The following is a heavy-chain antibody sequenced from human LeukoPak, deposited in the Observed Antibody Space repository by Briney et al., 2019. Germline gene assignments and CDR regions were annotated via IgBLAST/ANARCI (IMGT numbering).Heavy chain of an antibody. CDR3: AAPQGDSSGYYPGY. J-gene: IGHJ4*02. D-gene: IGHD3-22*01. V-gene: IGHV1-2*02. CDR2: INPNSGGT. CDR1: GYTFTGYY. Sequence: ASVKVSCKASGYTFTGYYMHRVRQAPGQGLEWMGWINPNSGGTNYAQKFQGRVTMTRDTSISTAYMELSRLRSDDTAVYYCAAPQGDSSGYYPGYWGQGTLVTVSS.